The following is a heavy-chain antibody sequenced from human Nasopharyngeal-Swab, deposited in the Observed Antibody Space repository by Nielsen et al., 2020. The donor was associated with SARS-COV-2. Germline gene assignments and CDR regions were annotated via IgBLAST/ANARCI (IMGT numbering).Heavy chain of an antibody. CDR3: ARGRRIVVVPAAIPGHYNWFDP. CDR1: GGSFSGYY. Sequence: SQTLSLTCAVYGGSFSGYYWSWIRQPPGKGLEWIGEINHSGSTNYNPSLESRVTISVDTSKNQFSLKLSSVTAADTAVYYCARGRRIVVVPAAIPGHYNWFDPWGQGTLVTVSS. CDR2: INHSGST. D-gene: IGHD2-2*01. J-gene: IGHJ5*02. V-gene: IGHV4-34*01.